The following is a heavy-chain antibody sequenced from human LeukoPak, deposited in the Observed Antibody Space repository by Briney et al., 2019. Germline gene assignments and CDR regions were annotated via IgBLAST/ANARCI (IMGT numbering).Heavy chain of an antibody. CDR3: ARGPSARYDILTGYDY. D-gene: IGHD3-9*01. CDR2: IYTSGST. J-gene: IGHJ4*02. V-gene: IGHV4-4*07. Sequence: SETLSLTCTVSGGSISSYYWSWIRQPAGKGLEWIGRIYTSGSTNYNPSLKSRVTMSVDTSKNQFSLKLSSVTAADTAVYYCARGPSARYDILTGYDYWGQGTLVTVSS. CDR1: GGSISSYY.